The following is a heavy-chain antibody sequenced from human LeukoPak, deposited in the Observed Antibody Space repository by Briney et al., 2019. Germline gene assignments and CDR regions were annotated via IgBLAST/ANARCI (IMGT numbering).Heavy chain of an antibody. CDR1: GGTFSSYA. V-gene: IGHV1-69*05. CDR3: ARDADYGDYGWFDP. J-gene: IGHJ5*02. Sequence: SVKVSCKASGGTFSSYAISWVRQAPGQGLEWMGRIIPIFGTANYAQKFQGRVTITTDESTSTACMELSSLRSEDTAVYYCARDADYGDYGWFDPWGQGTLVTVSS. CDR2: IIPIFGTA. D-gene: IGHD4-17*01.